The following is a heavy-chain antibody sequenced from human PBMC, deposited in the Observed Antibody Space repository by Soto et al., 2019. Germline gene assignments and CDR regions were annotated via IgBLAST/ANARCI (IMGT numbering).Heavy chain of an antibody. Sequence: QLQLQESGPGLVKPSETLSLTCTVSGGSISSSSYYWGWIRQPPGKGLEWIGSIYYSGSTYYNPSLKSRVTISVDTSKNQFSLKLSSVTAADTAVYYCARHNAVAGTYYYYGMDVWGQGTTVTVSS. V-gene: IGHV4-39*01. D-gene: IGHD6-19*01. J-gene: IGHJ6*02. CDR2: IYYSGST. CDR1: GGSISSSSYY. CDR3: ARHNAVAGTYYYYGMDV.